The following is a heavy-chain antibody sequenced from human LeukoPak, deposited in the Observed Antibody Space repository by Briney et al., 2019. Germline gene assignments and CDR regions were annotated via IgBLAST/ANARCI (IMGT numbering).Heavy chain of an antibody. CDR3: VRHDSTAYHPFDY. Sequence: SGTLSLTCAVSNGSIISSNWWRWVRQPPGKGLEWIGEIYHSGTTNYNPSLKSRVTVSVDKSKNQFSLKLNSVTAADTAVYYCVRHDSTAYHPFDYWGQGTLVTVSS. V-gene: IGHV4-4*02. CDR2: IYHSGTT. CDR1: NGSIISSNW. D-gene: IGHD2-15*01. J-gene: IGHJ4*02.